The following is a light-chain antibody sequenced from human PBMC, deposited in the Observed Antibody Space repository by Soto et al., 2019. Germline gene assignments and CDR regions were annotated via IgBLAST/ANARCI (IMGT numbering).Light chain of an antibody. V-gene: IGLV1-40*01. CDR1: SSNIGAGHD. Sequence: QSVLTQPPSVSGAPGQRVTISCTGSSSNIGAGHDVHWYQHSPGTAPKLLIYRFNNRPSGVPDRFSGSKSGNAAYLTISGLHADDEAEYYCSSYPSSITPNVFGTGTKLTVL. CDR2: RFN. CDR3: SSYPSSITPNV. J-gene: IGLJ1*01.